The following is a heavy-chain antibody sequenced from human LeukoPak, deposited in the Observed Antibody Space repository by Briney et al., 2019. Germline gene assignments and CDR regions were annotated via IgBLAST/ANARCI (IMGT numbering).Heavy chain of an antibody. CDR2: IYYSGST. CDR3: ARGVEMATIDPFFDY. CDR1: GGSISSYY. J-gene: IGHJ4*02. Sequence: SETLSLTCTVSGGSISSYYWSWIRQPPGKGLEWIGYIYYSGSTNYNPSLKSRVTISVDTSKNQFSLKLSSVTAADTAVYYCARGVEMATIDPFFDYWGQGTLVTVSS. D-gene: IGHD5-24*01. V-gene: IGHV4-59*01.